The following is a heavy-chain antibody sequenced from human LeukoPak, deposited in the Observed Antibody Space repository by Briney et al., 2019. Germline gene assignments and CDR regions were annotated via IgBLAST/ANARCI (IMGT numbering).Heavy chain of an antibody. CDR3: ARQTFAFDI. CDR1: GYRFTTYW. V-gene: IGHV5-51*01. Sequence: GESLKISCQGSGYRFTTYWIGWVRQMPGKGLEWMGIIYSGDSDTRYSPSFQGQVTISADKSISTAYLQWSSLKASDTAMYYCARQTFAFDIWGQGTMVTVSS. J-gene: IGHJ3*02. CDR2: IYSGDSDT.